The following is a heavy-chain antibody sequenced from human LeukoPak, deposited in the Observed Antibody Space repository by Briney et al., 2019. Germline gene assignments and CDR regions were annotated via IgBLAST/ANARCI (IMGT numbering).Heavy chain of an antibody. V-gene: IGHV4-59*01. J-gene: IGHJ4*02. CDR2: IYYSGRT. CDR3: ARGFYSPHY. D-gene: IGHD4-11*01. CDR1: GGSINNYY. Sequence: SETLSLTCNVSGGSINNYYWSWIRQPPGKGLEWIGYIYYSGRTYYNPSLKSRITISVDTSKNQFSLKLSSVTAADTAVYYCARGFYSPHYWGQGTLVTVAS.